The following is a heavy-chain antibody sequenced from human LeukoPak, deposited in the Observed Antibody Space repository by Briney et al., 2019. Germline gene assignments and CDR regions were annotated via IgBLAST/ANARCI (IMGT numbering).Heavy chain of an antibody. J-gene: IGHJ4*02. D-gene: IGHD3-16*02. Sequence: SSETLSLTCAVYGGSFSAYYWSWIRQPPGKGLEWIGEINHSGSTNYNPSLKSRVTISVDTSKNQFSLKLSSVTAADTAVYYCTRHSSKRSLGYWGQGTLVTVSS. CDR2: INHSGST. CDR3: TRHSSKRSLGY. CDR1: GGSFSAYY. V-gene: IGHV4-34*01.